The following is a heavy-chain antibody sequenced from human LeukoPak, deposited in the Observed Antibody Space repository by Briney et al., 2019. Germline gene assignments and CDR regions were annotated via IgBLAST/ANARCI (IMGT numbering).Heavy chain of an antibody. CDR2: IYYSGST. D-gene: IGHD5-18*01. CDR3: ARVGRGYSYGPFDS. J-gene: IGHJ4*02. V-gene: IGHV4-59*01. Sequence: PSETLSLTCTVSGGSISSYYWRWIRQPPGKGLEWIGYIYYSGSTNYNPSLKSRVTISVDTSKNQFSLKLNSVTAADTAVYYCARVGRGYSYGPFDSWGQGTLVTVSS. CDR1: GGSISSYY.